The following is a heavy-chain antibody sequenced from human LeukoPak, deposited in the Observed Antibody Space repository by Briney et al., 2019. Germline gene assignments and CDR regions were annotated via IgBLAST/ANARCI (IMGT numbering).Heavy chain of an antibody. CDR2: TYYRSTWYN. Sequence: SQTLSLTCAISGDSVSSNSVTWNWIRQSPSRGLEWLGRTYYRSTWYNDYAVSVRGRITFNPDTSKNQSSLHLNSVTPEDTAVYYCARRLTQYDCFDPWGQGILVTVSS. D-gene: IGHD2-2*01. CDR3: ARRLTQYDCFDP. V-gene: IGHV6-1*01. J-gene: IGHJ5*02. CDR1: GDSVSSNSVT.